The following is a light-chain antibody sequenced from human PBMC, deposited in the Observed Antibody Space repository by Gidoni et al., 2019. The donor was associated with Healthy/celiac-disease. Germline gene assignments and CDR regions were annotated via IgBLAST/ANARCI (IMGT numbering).Light chain of an antibody. CDR2: RNN. CDR3: AAWDDSLNGYWV. V-gene: IGLV1-44*01. J-gene: IGLJ3*02. Sequence: QSVLTQPPSASGTPGQRVTISCSGSSSNIGSNTVTWYHQLPGTAPKLLIYRNNQRPSGVPDRFSGSKSGTSASLAISGLQSEDEADYYCAAWDDSLNGYWVFGGGTKLTVL. CDR1: SSNIGSNT.